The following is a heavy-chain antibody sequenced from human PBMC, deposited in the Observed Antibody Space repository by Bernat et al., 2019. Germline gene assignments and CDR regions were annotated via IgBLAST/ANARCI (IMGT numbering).Heavy chain of an antibody. V-gene: IGHV3-33*01. J-gene: IGHJ3*02. D-gene: IGHD6-19*01. CDR2: IWYDGSNK. Sequence: QVQLVESGGGVVQPGRSLRLSCAASGFTFSSYGMHWVRQAPGKGLEWVAVIWYDGSNKYYADSVKGRFTISRDNSKNTLYLQMNSLRAEDTAVYYCARVWAVAVVGDAFDIWGQGTMVTVSS. CDR1: GFTFSSYG. CDR3: ARVWAVAVVGDAFDI.